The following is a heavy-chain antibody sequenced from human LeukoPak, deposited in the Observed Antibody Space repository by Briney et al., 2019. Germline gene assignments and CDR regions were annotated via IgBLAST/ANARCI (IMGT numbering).Heavy chain of an antibody. V-gene: IGHV1-46*01. D-gene: IGHD6-13*01. CDR2: INPSGGST. CDR1: GYTFTSYY. J-gene: IGHJ4*02. Sequence: GASVKVSCKASGYTFTSYYMHWVRQAPGQGLEWMGIINPSGGSTSYAQKFQGRVTMTRDTSTSTVYMELSSLRSEDMAVYYCAREEPAAGMFDYWGQGTLVTVSS. CDR3: AREEPAAGMFDY.